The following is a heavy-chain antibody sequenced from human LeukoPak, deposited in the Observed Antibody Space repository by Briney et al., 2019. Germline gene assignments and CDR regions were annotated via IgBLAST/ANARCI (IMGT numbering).Heavy chain of an antibody. Sequence: VASVNVSCKASGGTFSSYAISWVRQAPGQGLEWMGRIIPIFGIANYAQKFQGRVTITADKSTSTAYMELSSLRSEDTAVYYCARENDPSDYGMDVWGQGTTVTVS. J-gene: IGHJ6*02. V-gene: IGHV1-69*04. D-gene: IGHD1-1*01. CDR1: GGTFSSYA. CDR2: IIPIFGIA. CDR3: ARENDPSDYGMDV.